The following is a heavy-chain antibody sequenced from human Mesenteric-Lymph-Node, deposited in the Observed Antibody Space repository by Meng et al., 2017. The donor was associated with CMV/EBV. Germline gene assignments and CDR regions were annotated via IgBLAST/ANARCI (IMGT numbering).Heavy chain of an antibody. CDR2: ITRSGGKI. CDR1: GFTFDNYA. D-gene: IGHD6-13*01. Sequence: LSLTCAASGFTFDNYAMHWVRQAPGKGLEWVAGITRSGGKIVYVDSVQGRFTISRDNAKNSLYLQMNSLRPDDTAFYYCAKDLRASGIWYPYSFDSWGQGTLVTVSS. CDR3: AKDLRASGIWYPYSFDS. V-gene: IGHV3-9*01. J-gene: IGHJ4*02.